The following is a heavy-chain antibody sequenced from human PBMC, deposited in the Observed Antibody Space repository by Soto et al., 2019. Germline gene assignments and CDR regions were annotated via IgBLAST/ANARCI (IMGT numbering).Heavy chain of an antibody. V-gene: IGHV4-4*02. CDR1: GGSISSSNW. CDR2: IYHSGST. CDR3: ARKISYYDSSGYTGDY. J-gene: IGHJ4*02. D-gene: IGHD3-22*01. Sequence: SETLSLTCAVSGGSISSSNWWSWVRQPPGKGLEWIGEIYHSGSTNYNPSLKSRVTISVDKSKNQFSLKLSSVTAADTAVYYCARKISYYDSSGYTGDYWGQGTLVTVSS.